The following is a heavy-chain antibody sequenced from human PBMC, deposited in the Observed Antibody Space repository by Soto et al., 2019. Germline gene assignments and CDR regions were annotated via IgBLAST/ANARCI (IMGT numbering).Heavy chain of an antibody. CDR3: ASQRILDY. J-gene: IGHJ4*02. V-gene: IGHV4-59*08. CDR1: AASISSSY. CDR2: GHYSGAT. Sequence: PSETLSHTCTVSAASISSSYWTWIRQPPGKGLEWIGYGHYSGATVYNPSLKSRVTIAVDTSKAQFSLKLSSVTAADTAVYYCASQRILDYWGQGTQVTVSS.